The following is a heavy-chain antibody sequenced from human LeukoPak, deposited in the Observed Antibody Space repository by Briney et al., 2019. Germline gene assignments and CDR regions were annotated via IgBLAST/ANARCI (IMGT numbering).Heavy chain of an antibody. V-gene: IGHV3-7*01. CDR3: ARPRGCGSARCNNFDY. D-gene: IGHD2-2*01. CDR2: IKQDGSEK. J-gene: IGHJ4*02. CDR1: GFTFSSYW. Sequence: GGSLRLSCAASGFTFSSYWMSWVRQAPGKGLEWVANIKQDGSEKYYVDSVKGRFTISRDNAKNSLYLQMNNVRAEDTAVYYCARPRGCGSARCNNFDYWGQGTLVTVSS.